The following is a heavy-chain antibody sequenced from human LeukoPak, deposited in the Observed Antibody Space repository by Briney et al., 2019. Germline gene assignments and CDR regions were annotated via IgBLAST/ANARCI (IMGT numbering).Heavy chain of an antibody. J-gene: IGHJ4*02. CDR2: IIPIFGTA. CDR3: ARVAAAAGTVDYFDY. Sequence: ASVKVSCKASGGTFSSYAISWVRQAPGQGLEWMGGIIPIFGTANYAQKFQGRVTITADKSTSTAYVELSSLRSEDTAVYYCARVAAAAGTVDYFDYWGQGTLVTVSS. D-gene: IGHD6-13*01. CDR1: GGTFSSYA. V-gene: IGHV1-69*06.